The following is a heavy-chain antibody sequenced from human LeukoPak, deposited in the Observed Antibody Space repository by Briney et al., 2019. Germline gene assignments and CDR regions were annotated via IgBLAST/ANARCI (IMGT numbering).Heavy chain of an antibody. D-gene: IGHD1-26*01. J-gene: IGHJ4*02. CDR2: ISAYNGNT. V-gene: IGHV1-18*01. CDR1: GYTVTSYG. Sequence: ASVKVSCKASGYTVTSYGISWVRQAPGQWLEWMGWISAYNGNTNYAQKLQGRVTMTTDTSTSTAYMELRSLRSDGTAVYYCARDRASGSTTGDYWGQGTLVTVSS. CDR3: ARDRASGSTTGDY.